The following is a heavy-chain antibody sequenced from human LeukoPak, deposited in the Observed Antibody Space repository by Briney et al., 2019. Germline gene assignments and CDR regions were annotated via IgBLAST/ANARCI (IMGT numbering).Heavy chain of an antibody. Sequence: GGSLRLSCAASGFTFSSYWMSWVRQAPGKGLEWVANIKQDGSEKYYVDSVKGRFTISRDNAKNSLYLQMNSLRAEDTAVYYCARGGGYDFWSGFLYYYYYTDVWAKGPRSPSP. CDR3: ARGGGYDFWSGFLYYYYYTDV. D-gene: IGHD3-3*01. J-gene: IGHJ6*03. CDR1: GFTFSSYW. CDR2: IKQDGSEK. V-gene: IGHV3-7*01.